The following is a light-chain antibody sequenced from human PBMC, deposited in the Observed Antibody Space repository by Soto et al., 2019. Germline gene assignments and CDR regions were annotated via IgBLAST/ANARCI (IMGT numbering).Light chain of an antibody. V-gene: IGKV3-11*01. J-gene: IGKJ5*01. CDR1: QSVSSS. CDR3: QQRRSWPPTIT. Sequence: ESVMTQSPATLSVSPGERATLSCRSSQSVSSSLAWYQQKPGQAPRLLIYGASTRATGIPPRFSGSGSGTDFTLTISSLEPEDFAVYYCQQRRSWPPTITFGQGTRLEIK. CDR2: GAS.